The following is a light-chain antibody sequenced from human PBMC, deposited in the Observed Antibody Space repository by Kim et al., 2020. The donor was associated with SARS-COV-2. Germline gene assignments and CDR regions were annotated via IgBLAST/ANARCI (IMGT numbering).Light chain of an antibody. CDR3: QQYITCLYT. CDR1: QSVASK. Sequence: EVVMTQSPATLSVSPGERVTLSCRASQSVASKVAWYQQKPGQPPRLLIFAASTRATGVPTRFSGSGSGTEFNLTISSLHSEDFAVYYWQQYITCLYTFGQGTKLEI. V-gene: IGKV3-15*01. CDR2: AAS. J-gene: IGKJ2*01.